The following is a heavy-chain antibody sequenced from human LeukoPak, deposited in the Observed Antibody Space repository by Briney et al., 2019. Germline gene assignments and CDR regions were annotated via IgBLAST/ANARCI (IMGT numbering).Heavy chain of an antibody. CDR3: ARAGDYDYVWGSYRPFDY. Sequence: ASVKVSCKASGYTFTSYAISWVRQAPGQGLEWMGWISAYNGNTNYAQKLQGRVTMTTATSTSTAYMELRSLRSDDTAVYYCARAGDYDYVWGSYRPFDYWGQGTLVTVSS. CDR2: ISAYNGNT. J-gene: IGHJ4*02. V-gene: IGHV1-18*01. D-gene: IGHD3-16*02. CDR1: GYTFTSYA.